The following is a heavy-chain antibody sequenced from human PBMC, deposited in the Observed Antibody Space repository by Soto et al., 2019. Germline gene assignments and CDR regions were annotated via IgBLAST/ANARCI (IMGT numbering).Heavy chain of an antibody. CDR2: IIPIFGTA. CDR3: ARGDTAMVTNLFDY. Sequence: SVKVSCRASGGTFSSYAISWVRQAPGQGLEWMGGIIPIFGTANYAQKFQGRVTITADESTSTAYMELSSLRSEDTAVYYCARGDTAMVTNLFDYWGQGTLVTVSS. V-gene: IGHV1-69*13. CDR1: GGTFSSYA. J-gene: IGHJ4*02. D-gene: IGHD5-18*01.